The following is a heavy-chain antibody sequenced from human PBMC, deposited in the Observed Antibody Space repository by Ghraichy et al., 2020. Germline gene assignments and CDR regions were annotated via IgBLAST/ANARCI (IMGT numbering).Heavy chain of an antibody. D-gene: IGHD3-10*01. J-gene: IGHJ4*02. CDR3: ARLRFGDSIGPLTFDY. Sequence: GESLNISCKGSGYSFTSYWISWVRQMPGKGLEWMGRIDPSDSYTNYSPSFQGHVTISADKSISTAYLQWSSLKASDTAMYYCARLRFGDSIGPLTFDYWGQGTLVTVSS. V-gene: IGHV5-10-1*01. CDR1: GYSFTSYW. CDR2: IDPSDSYT.